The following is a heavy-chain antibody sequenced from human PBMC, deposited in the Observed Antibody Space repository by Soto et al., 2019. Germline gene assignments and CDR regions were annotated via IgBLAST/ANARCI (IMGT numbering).Heavy chain of an antibody. D-gene: IGHD3-22*01. J-gene: IGHJ4*02. Sequence: GESLKISCKASGYSFITYWIGWVRQMPGKGLEWMGIIYPSDSDIRYSPSFQGQVTISADKSISTAYLQWSSLKASDTAMYYCARTTYFFDSSAYYYAAPIDYWGQGTLVTVSS. CDR2: IYPSDSDI. CDR3: ARTTYFFDSSAYYYAAPIDY. CDR1: GYSFITYW. V-gene: IGHV5-51*01.